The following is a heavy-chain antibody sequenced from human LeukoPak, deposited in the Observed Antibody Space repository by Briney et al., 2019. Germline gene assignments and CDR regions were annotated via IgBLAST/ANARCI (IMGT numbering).Heavy chain of an antibody. CDR2: IKQDGSEK. Sequence: GGSLRLSCAASGFIFSNYWMSWVRQAPGKGLEWVANIKQDGSEKYYVDSVKGRFTISRDNAKNSLYLQMNSLRAEDTAMYYCARDAAVADYWGQGTLVTVSS. D-gene: IGHD6-19*01. J-gene: IGHJ4*02. V-gene: IGHV3-7*01. CDR1: GFIFSNYW. CDR3: ARDAAVADY.